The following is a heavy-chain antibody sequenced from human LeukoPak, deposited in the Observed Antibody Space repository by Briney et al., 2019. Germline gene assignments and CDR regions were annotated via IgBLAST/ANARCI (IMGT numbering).Heavy chain of an antibody. J-gene: IGHJ4*02. CDR2: IYTSGST. Sequence: SETLSLTCTVSGGSISSGSYYWSWIRQPAGTGLEWIGRIYTSGSTNYNPSLKSRVTISVDTSKNQFSLKLSSVTAADTAVYYCARWASGWGANFDYWGQGTLVTVSS. CDR1: GGSISSGSYY. CDR3: ARWASGWGANFDY. V-gene: IGHV4-61*02. D-gene: IGHD6-19*01.